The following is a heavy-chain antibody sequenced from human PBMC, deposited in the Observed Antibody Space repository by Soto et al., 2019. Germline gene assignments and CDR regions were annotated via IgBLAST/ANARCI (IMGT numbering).Heavy chain of an antibody. V-gene: IGHV1-18*01. CDR3: ARDLEKGRGKSVCGY. CDR1: GYTFTSYG. J-gene: IGHJ4*02. D-gene: IGHD1-1*01. Sequence: QVQLVQSGAEVKKPGASVKVSCKASGYTFTSYGISWVRQAPGQGLGWMGWFSAYNGNTNYAQKLQVRVTRPTDTSTSTAYMELRSLRSDDTAVYYCARDLEKGRGKSVCGYWGQGTLVTVSS. CDR2: FSAYNGNT.